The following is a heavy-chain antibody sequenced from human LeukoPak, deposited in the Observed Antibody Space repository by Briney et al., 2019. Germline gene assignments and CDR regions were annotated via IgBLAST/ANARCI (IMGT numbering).Heavy chain of an antibody. J-gene: IGHJ4*02. D-gene: IGHD5-18*01. CDR2: IKQDGTEK. CDR3: ARDLRAGSYAFD. CDR1: GVTFSSYW. Sequence: GGSLRLSCAASGVTFSSYWMSWVRQAPGKGLEWVANIKQDGTEKYYVDSVKGRFTISRDNAKNSVYLQMNSLRAEDTAIYYCARDLRAGSYAFDWGQGTLVTVSS. V-gene: IGHV3-7*01.